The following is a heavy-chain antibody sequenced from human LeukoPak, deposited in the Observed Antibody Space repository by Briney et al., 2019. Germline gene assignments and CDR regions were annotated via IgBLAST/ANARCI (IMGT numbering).Heavy chain of an antibody. CDR2: ISGSGGST. Sequence: PGGSLRLSCAASGFTFSSYAMSWVRQAPGKGLEWVSAISGSGGSTYYADSVKGRFTISRDNSRNTLYLQMNSLRAEDTAVYYCAKDVVVAANGDEFDYWGQGTLVTVSS. V-gene: IGHV3-23*01. CDR3: AKDVVVAANGDEFDY. J-gene: IGHJ4*02. CDR1: GFTFSSYA. D-gene: IGHD2-15*01.